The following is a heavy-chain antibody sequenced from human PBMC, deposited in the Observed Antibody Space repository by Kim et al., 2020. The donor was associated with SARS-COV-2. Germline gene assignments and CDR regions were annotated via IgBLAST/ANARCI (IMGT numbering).Heavy chain of an antibody. Sequence: ADSVKGRFTISRDNSKNTLYLQMNSLRAGDTAVYYCAKDGVWGSYRPPDYWGQGTLVTVSS. V-gene: IGHV3-23*01. D-gene: IGHD3-16*02. CDR3: AKDGVWGSYRPPDY. J-gene: IGHJ4*02.